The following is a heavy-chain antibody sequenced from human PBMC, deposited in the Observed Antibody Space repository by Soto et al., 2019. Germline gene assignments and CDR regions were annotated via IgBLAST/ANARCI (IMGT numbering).Heavy chain of an antibody. J-gene: IGHJ4*02. Sequence: GESRKISCKGSGYNFAGYWIAWVRQMPGKGLELMGIIYPSDSDTRYRPSFQGQVTISADKSISSAYLQWSSLRASDTAMYYCARGGVSTRTFDYWGQGTPVTVSS. D-gene: IGHD3-3*01. CDR1: GYNFAGYW. CDR2: IYPSDSDT. V-gene: IGHV5-51*01. CDR3: ARGGVSTRTFDY.